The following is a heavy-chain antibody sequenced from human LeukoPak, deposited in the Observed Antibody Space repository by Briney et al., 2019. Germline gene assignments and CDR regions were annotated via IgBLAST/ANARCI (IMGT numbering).Heavy chain of an antibody. Sequence: ASVKVSCKASGYTFTSYYMHWVRQAPGQGLEWMGWINTYNGNTNYTQKLRGRVTMTTDTSTTTAYMELRSLTSDDTAVYYCARRTYSSSTGARFDPWGQGTLVTVSS. J-gene: IGHJ5*02. CDR1: GYTFTSYY. V-gene: IGHV1/OR15-2*02. CDR2: INTYNGNT. D-gene: IGHD6-6*01. CDR3: ARRTYSSSTGARFDP.